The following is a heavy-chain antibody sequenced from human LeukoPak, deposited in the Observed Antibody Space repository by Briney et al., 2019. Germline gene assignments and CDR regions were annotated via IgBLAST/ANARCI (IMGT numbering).Heavy chain of an antibody. CDR2: ISYDGTNK. D-gene: IGHD6-13*01. J-gene: IGHJ4*02. CDR3: ARGGNGGYSSSWYDY. CDR1: GFTFSSYA. Sequence: GGSLRLSCAASGFTFSSYAMSWVRQAPGKGLEWVAVISYDGTNKYYADSVKGRFTISRDNSKNTLYLQMNSLRAEDTAVYYCARGGNGGYSSSWYDYWGQGTLVTVSS. V-gene: IGHV3-30*03.